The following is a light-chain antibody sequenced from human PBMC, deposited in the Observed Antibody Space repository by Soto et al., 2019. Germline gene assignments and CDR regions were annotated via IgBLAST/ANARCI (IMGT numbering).Light chain of an antibody. CDR2: EVN. V-gene: IGLV2-14*01. Sequence: QSALTQPASVSGSPGQSITISCTGTGSDIGGYNYVSWYQQYPGKAPKLMIYEVNNRPSGVSDRFSGSKSGNTASLTISGLQAEDEADYFCSSYTTSSTLVFGGGTKVTVL. CDR3: SSYTTSSTLV. J-gene: IGLJ3*02. CDR1: GSDIGGYNY.